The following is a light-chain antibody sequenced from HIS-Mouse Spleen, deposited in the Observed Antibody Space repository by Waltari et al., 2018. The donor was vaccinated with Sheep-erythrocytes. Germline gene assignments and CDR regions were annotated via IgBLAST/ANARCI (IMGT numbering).Light chain of an antibody. Sequence: QSALTQPAPVSGSPGQSITIPCTGTSSDVGGYNHVSWYQQHPGKAPKLMIYEVCNRPSGVSNRFSGSKSGNTASLTISGLQAEDEADYYCSSYTSSSTWVFGGGTKLTVL. CDR3: SSYTSSSTWV. J-gene: IGLJ3*02. CDR2: EVC. CDR1: SSDVGGYNH. V-gene: IGLV2-14*01.